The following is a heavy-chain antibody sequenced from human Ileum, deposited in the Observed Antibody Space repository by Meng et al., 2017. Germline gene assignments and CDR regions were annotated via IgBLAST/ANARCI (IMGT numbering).Heavy chain of an antibody. V-gene: IGHV2-5*02. Sequence: QLTLKESGPTLVKAPQTLRMTCTFSGFSFSTSGVVVGWIRQPPVKAPEWLALIYWDDDKRYSPSLKSRLTITKDTSKNQVVLTMTNMDPVDTATYYCALSSISSWYPNWFDPWGQGTLVTVYS. CDR1: GFSFSTSGVV. D-gene: IGHD6-13*01. CDR2: IYWDDDK. CDR3: ALSSISSWYPNWFDP. J-gene: IGHJ5*02.